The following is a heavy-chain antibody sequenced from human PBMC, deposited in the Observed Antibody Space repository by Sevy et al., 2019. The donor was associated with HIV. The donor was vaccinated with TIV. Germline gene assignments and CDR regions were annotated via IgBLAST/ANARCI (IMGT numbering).Heavy chain of an antibody. D-gene: IGHD2-21*01. Sequence: GGSLRLSCTAFGFPFDTFALNWVRQAPGKGLEWVSTIGRGPENIHYADSVKGRFTISREKSRNTVYLQLNNLGAEDTAMYYCGSWVKAQLDSWGQGTPVTVSS. CDR2: IGRGPENI. V-gene: IGHV3-23*01. J-gene: IGHJ5*01. CDR3: GSWVKAQLDS. CDR1: GFPFDTFA.